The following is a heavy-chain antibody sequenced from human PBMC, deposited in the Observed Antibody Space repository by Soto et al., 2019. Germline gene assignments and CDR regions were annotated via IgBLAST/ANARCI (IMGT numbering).Heavy chain of an antibody. J-gene: IGHJ4*02. Sequence: GGSLRLSCAASGFTFSSYAMNWVRQAPGKGLEWVSDISGSGSNTYYADSVKGRFTISRDNAKNTLYLQMNSLRAEDTAVYYCASSAVAANGDRWDYWGQGTLVTVSS. D-gene: IGHD6-19*01. CDR3: ASSAVAANGDRWDY. CDR1: GFTFSSYA. V-gene: IGHV3-48*01. CDR2: ISGSGSNT.